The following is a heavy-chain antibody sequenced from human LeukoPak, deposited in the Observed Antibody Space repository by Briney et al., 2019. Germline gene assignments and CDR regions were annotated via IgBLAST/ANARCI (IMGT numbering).Heavy chain of an antibody. D-gene: IGHD3-22*01. J-gene: IGHJ3*02. Sequence: GGSLRLSCAASGFTFSSYAMHWVRQAPGKGLEWVAVISYDGSNKYYADSVKGRFTISRDNSKNTLYLQMNSLRAEDTAVYYCARETHDSTTVIRNAFDIWGQETMVTVSS. V-gene: IGHV3-30*04. CDR3: ARETHDSTTVIRNAFDI. CDR2: ISYDGSNK. CDR1: GFTFSSYA.